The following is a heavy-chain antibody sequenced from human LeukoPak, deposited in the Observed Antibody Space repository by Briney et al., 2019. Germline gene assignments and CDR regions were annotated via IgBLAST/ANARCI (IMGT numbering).Heavy chain of an antibody. D-gene: IGHD5-24*01. CDR2: IWYDGSNK. V-gene: IGHV3-33*08. Sequence: PGGSLRLSCAASGFTFSSYWMSWVRQAPGKGLEWVANIWYDGSNKYYGDSVKGRFTISRDNSENTVHLQMSSLRAEDTAVYYCARDVIEMSTIGEGFDYWGQGTLVTVSS. J-gene: IGHJ4*02. CDR1: GFTFSSYW. CDR3: ARDVIEMSTIGEGFDY.